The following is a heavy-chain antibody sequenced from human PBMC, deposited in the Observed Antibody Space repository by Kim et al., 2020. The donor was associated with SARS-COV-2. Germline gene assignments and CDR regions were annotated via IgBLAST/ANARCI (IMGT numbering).Heavy chain of an antibody. CDR2: INPGGRST. Sequence: ASVKVSCKASGYAFVGYYIHWVRLAPGQGPKWIGIINPGGRSTTYAQTFRGRVIMTRDTSTNTVYLELSSLRSDDTAVYYCARSPLPYSAFDSQYGLDVWGKGTAVTVSS. CDR1: GYAFVGYY. J-gene: IGHJ6*04. D-gene: IGHD5-12*01. V-gene: IGHV1-46*03. CDR3: ARSPLPYSAFDSQYGLDV.